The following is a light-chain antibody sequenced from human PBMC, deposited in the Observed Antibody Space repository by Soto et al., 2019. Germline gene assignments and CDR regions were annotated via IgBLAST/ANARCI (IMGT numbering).Light chain of an antibody. CDR1: KLGDKY. J-gene: IGLJ2*01. Sequence: SYELTQPTSVSVSPGQTASITCSGDKLGDKYACWYQQKPGQSHVLVIYQDSKRPSGIHERFSGSKSGNTATLTISGTQAMDEADYYCKAWDSSTPVVFGGGTKLTVL. V-gene: IGLV3-1*01. CDR2: QDS. CDR3: KAWDSSTPVV.